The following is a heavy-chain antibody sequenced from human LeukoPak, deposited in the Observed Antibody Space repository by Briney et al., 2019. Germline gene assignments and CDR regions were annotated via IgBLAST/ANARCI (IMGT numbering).Heavy chain of an antibody. CDR2: IKQDGSEK. Sequence: GGSLRLSCAASGFTFSSYWMSWVRQAPGKGLEWVANIKQDGSEKYYVDSVKGRFTISGDNAKNSLYLQMNSLRAEDTAVYYCARWGVVPAAMGWFDPWGQGTLVTASS. J-gene: IGHJ5*02. CDR3: ARWGVVPAAMGWFDP. D-gene: IGHD2-2*01. CDR1: GFTFSSYW. V-gene: IGHV3-7*01.